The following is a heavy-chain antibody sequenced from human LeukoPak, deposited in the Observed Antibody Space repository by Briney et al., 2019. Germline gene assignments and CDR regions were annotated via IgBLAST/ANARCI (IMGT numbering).Heavy chain of an antibody. CDR2: IIPIFGTA. Sequence: ASVKVSCKASGGTFSSYAISWVRQAPGQGLEWMGGIIPIFGTANYAQKFQGRVTITADKSTSTAYMELSSLRSEDTAVYYCAREIDYYYYGMDVWGQGTTVTVSS. CDR3: AREIDYYYYGMDV. CDR1: GGTFSSYA. J-gene: IGHJ6*02. D-gene: IGHD2/OR15-2a*01. V-gene: IGHV1-69*06.